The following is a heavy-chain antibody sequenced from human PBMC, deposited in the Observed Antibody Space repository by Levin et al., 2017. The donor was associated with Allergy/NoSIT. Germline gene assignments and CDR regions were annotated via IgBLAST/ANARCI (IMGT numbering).Heavy chain of an antibody. CDR1: GGSISSGDYY. CDR3: ASSNYYGSGSYPYYYYYYMDV. Sequence: SQTLSLTCTVSGGSISSGDYYWSWIRQPPGKGLEWIGYIYYSGSTYYNPSLKSRVTISVDTSKNQFSLKLSSVTAADTAVYYCASSNYYGSGSYPYYYYYYMDVWGKGTTVTVSS. D-gene: IGHD3-10*01. CDR2: IYYSGST. J-gene: IGHJ6*03. V-gene: IGHV4-30-4*01.